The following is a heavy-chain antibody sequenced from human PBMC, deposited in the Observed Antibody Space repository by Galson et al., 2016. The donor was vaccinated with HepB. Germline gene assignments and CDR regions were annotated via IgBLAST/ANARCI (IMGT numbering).Heavy chain of an antibody. D-gene: IGHD4-17*01. V-gene: IGHV4-39*01. CDR2: IHFGGNS. Sequence: SETLSLTCTVSGGSVRSATYYWSWIRQPPGKSLEWIGSIHFGGNSYYNPSLKSRVTISVDLSKNQFSLKVTSVTAADPAVYFCARPTAYYGMDFCGQGTSVTISS. J-gene: IGHJ6*02. CDR1: GGSVRSATYY. CDR3: ARPTAYYGMDF.